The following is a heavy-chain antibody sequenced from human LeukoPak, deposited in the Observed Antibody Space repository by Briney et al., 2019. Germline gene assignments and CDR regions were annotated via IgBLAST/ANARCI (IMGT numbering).Heavy chain of an antibody. D-gene: IGHD3-22*01. V-gene: IGHV3-7*03. CDR2: IKTDASEK. CDR1: GFTFSSYS. Sequence: GGSLRLSCAASGFTFSSYSMNWVRQAPGKGLEWVANIKTDASEKYYADSVKGRFTISRDNSKNTLYLQMNSLRAEDTAVYYCAKDRVTMIVVVFSSGMGVWGQGTTVTVSS. J-gene: IGHJ6*02. CDR3: AKDRVTMIVVVFSSGMGV.